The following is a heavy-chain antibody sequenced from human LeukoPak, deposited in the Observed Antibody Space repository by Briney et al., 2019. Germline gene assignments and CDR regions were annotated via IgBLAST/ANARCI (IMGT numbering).Heavy chain of an antibody. CDR2: ISYDGSNK. V-gene: IGHV3-30*04. Sequence: PGRSLRLSCAASGFTFSSYAMHWVRQAPGKGLEWVAVISYDGSNKYYADSVKGRFTISRDNSKNTLYLQMNSLRAEDTAVYYCARPRGYSGYDFHFDYWGQGTLVTVSS. D-gene: IGHD5-12*01. J-gene: IGHJ4*02. CDR1: GFTFSSYA. CDR3: ARPRGYSGYDFHFDY.